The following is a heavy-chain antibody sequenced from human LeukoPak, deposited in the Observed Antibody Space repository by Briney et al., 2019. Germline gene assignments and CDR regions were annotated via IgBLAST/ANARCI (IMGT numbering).Heavy chain of an antibody. CDR2: ISSSSSYI. Sequence: PGGSLRLSFAASGFTFSSYNMNWVRQAPGKGLEWVSSISSSSSYIYYADSVKGRFTISRDNAKNSLYLQMNSLRAEDTAVYYCARDRGCGGDCYYFDYWGQGALVTVSS. CDR1: GFTFSSYN. J-gene: IGHJ4*02. D-gene: IGHD2-21*01. V-gene: IGHV3-21*01. CDR3: ARDRGCGGDCYYFDY.